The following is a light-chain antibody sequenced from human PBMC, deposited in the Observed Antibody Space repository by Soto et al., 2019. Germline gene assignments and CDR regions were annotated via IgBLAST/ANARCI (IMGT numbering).Light chain of an antibody. CDR1: QSISSY. CDR2: AAS. V-gene: IGKV1-39*01. J-gene: IGKJ1*01. CDR3: QQYDTSPPT. Sequence: IQLTQSPSSMSAAVGDRVTITCRASQSISSYLNWYQQKPGKAPKLLIYAASSLQSGVPSRFSGSGSGTDFTLTISRLEPEDLAVYTSQQYDTSPPTFDEGTKVDIK.